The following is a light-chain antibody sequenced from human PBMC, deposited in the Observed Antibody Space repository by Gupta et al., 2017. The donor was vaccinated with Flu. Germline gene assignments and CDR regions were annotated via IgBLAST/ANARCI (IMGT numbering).Light chain of an antibody. CDR2: GAS. V-gene: IGKV3-20*01. J-gene: IGKJ3*01. CDR3: QQYGSSPFT. Sequence: ELVLPPSPGTLSLSPGETATLCCRASQSVSSNSLAWYQQKPGQAPRLLIFGASSRATGIPDRFSGSGSGTDFTLTISRLEPEDFAVYCCQQYGSSPFTFGPGTKVEIK. CDR1: QSVSSNS.